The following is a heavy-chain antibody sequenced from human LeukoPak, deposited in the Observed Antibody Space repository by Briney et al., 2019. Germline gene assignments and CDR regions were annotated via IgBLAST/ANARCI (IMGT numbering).Heavy chain of an antibody. J-gene: IGHJ4*02. V-gene: IGHV1-2*02. CDR3: SRDLTNPENFNY. CDR2: INPKSGYT. Sequence: ASVRVSCKASGYTFTDYYIHWVRQAPGQGLEWMGFINPKSGYTSYLQKFQGRVTMTTDTSISTAYMELSSLGSDDPAFYYCSRDLTNPENFNYWGQGTLVIVSS. D-gene: IGHD4/OR15-4a*01. CDR1: GYTFTDYY.